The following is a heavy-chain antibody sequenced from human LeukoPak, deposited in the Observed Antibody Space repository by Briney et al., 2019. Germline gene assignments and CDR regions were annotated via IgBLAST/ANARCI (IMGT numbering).Heavy chain of an antibody. CDR3: VRDQGCSGGSCYSLDWFDP. CDR2: ISGSGGST. J-gene: IGHJ5*02. D-gene: IGHD2-15*01. CDR1: GFTFSSYA. Sequence: GGSLRLSCAASGFTFSSYAMSWVRQAPGKGLEWVSAISGSGGSTYYADSVKGRFTISRDNSKNTLYLQMNSLRAEDTAVYYCVRDQGCSGGSCYSLDWFDPWGQGTLVTVSS. V-gene: IGHV3-23*01.